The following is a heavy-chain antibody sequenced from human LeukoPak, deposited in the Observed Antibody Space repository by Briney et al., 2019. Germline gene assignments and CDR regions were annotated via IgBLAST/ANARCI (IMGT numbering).Heavy chain of an antibody. CDR2: IYYTGST. V-gene: IGHV4-39*01. Sequence: PSETLSLTCAVSGASISGSGYYLGWIRQPPGKGLEWIGNIYYTGSTYYNASLQSRVTISIDMSKNQFSLRPSSVTAADTAMYYCVKSGGYGLIDYWGQGTLVTVSS. D-gene: IGHD6-19*01. CDR3: VKSGGYGLIDY. J-gene: IGHJ4*02. CDR1: GASISGSGYY.